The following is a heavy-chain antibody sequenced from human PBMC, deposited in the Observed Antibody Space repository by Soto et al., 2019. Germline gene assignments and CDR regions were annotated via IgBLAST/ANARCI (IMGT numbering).Heavy chain of an antibody. V-gene: IGHV3-30-3*01. D-gene: IGHD3-16*02. CDR2: ISYDGSNK. J-gene: IGHJ6*02. CDR3: ARYRRIEASSQGGGMDV. CDR1: GFTFSSYA. Sequence: PGVSLRLSCAASGFTFSSYAMHWVRQAPGKGLEWVAVISYDGSNKYYADSVKGRFTISRDNSKNTLYLQMNSLRAEDTAVYYCARYRRIEASSQGGGMDVCGQGTTV.